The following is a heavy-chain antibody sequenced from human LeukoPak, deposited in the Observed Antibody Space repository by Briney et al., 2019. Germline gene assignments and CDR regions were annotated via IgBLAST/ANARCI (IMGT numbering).Heavy chain of an antibody. V-gene: IGHV4-34*01. CDR3: ARGRSGGYNYYYGMDV. Sequence: SETLSLTCTVSGGSISSYYWSWIRQPPGKGLEWIGEINHSGSTNYNPSLKSRVTISVDTSKNQFSLKLSSVTAADTAVYYCARGRSGGYNYYYGMDVWGQGTTVTVSS. D-gene: IGHD2-8*02. J-gene: IGHJ6*02. CDR1: GGSISSYY. CDR2: INHSGST.